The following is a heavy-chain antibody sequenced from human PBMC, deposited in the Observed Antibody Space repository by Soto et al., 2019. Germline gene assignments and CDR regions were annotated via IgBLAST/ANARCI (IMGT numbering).Heavy chain of an antibody. V-gene: IGHV3-15*01. J-gene: IGHJ3*02. D-gene: IGHD2-2*01. CDR3: TTEYQLLSVVAFDI. CDR2: IKSKTDGGTT. CDR1: GFTFSNAW. Sequence: PGGSLRLSCAASGFTFSNAWMSWVRQAPGKGLEWVGRIKSKTDGGTTDYAAPVKGRFTISRDDSKNTLYLQMNSLKTEDTAVYYCTTEYQLLSVVAFDIWGQGTMVTVSS.